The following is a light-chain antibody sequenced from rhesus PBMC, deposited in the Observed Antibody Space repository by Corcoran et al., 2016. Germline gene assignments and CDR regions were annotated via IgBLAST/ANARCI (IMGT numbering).Light chain of an antibody. V-gene: IGLV2S9*01. CDR3: SSYRIGNTFI. CDR2: DVS. J-gene: IGLJ1*01. CDR1: SSDIGNYND. Sequence: QSALTQPPSVSKSLGQSVTIPCIGTSSDIGNYNDVSWYQQHPDTAPRLLIYDVSERPSGVSDRFSGFKSGNTASLTISGLQTEDEADYYCSSYRIGNTFIFGSGTRLTVL.